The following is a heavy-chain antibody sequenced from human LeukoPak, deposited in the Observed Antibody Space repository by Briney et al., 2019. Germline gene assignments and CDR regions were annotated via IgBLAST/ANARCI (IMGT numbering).Heavy chain of an antibody. D-gene: IGHD6-19*01. CDR2: IYYSGST. Sequence: SETLSLTCTVSGGSISSSSYYWGWIRQPPGKGLEWIGSIYYSGSTYYNPSLKGRVTISVDTSKNQFSLKLSSVTAADTAVYYCASQYSSGWWGSIDYWGQGTLVSVSS. J-gene: IGHJ4*02. CDR1: GGSISSSSYY. V-gene: IGHV4-39*01. CDR3: ASQYSSGWWGSIDY.